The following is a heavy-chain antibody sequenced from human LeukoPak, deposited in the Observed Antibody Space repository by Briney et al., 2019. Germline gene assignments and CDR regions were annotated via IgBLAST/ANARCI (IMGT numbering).Heavy chain of an antibody. CDR2: IKQDGSEK. V-gene: IGHV3-7*01. Sequence: GGSLRLSCAASGFTFSSYWMSWVRQAPGKGLEWVANIKQDGSEKYYVDSVKGRFTISRDNAKNSLYLQMNSLRAEDTAVYYCARDPGYYDSNPDYWGQGTLVTVSS. CDR1: GFTFSSYW. CDR3: ARDPGYYDSNPDY. J-gene: IGHJ4*02. D-gene: IGHD3-22*01.